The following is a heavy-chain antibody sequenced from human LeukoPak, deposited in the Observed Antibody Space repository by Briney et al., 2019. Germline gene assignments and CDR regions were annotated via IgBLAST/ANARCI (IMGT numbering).Heavy chain of an antibody. CDR1: GFTFSSYG. CDR3: ARDIIRGNYDSSGYYSTVYYYGMDV. V-gene: IGHV3-33*01. CDR2: IWYDGSNK. D-gene: IGHD3-22*01. Sequence: GGSLRLSCAAYGFTFSSYGMQWVRQAPGRGLEWVAGIWYDGSNKYYAACVKGRFTISRDNSKNTLYLKMNSLRAEDTAVYYCARDIIRGNYDSSGYYSTVYYYGMDVWGQGTTVTVSS. J-gene: IGHJ6*02.